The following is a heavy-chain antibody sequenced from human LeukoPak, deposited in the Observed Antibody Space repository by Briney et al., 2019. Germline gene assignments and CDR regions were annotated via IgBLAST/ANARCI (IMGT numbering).Heavy chain of an antibody. CDR2: IKQDGSEK. D-gene: IGHD2-21*02. CDR1: GFTFSSYW. CDR3: AKDISGGDCPDY. J-gene: IGHJ4*02. Sequence: PGGSLRLSCAASGFTFSSYWMSWVRQAPGKGLEWVANIKQDGSEKYYVDSVKGRFTIPRDNSKNTVYLQMNNLRGDDAAVYYCAKDISGGDCPDYWGQGTLVTVSS. V-gene: IGHV3-7*01.